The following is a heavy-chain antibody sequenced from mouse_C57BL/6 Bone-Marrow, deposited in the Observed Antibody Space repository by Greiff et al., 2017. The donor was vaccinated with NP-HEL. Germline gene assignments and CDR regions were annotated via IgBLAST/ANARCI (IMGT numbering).Heavy chain of an antibody. CDR2: ISSGSSTI. V-gene: IGHV5-17*01. CDR3: ARTGIYAMDY. Sequence: DVKLVESGGGLVKPGGSLKLSCAASGFTFSDYGMHWVRQAPEKGLEWVAYISSGSSTIYYADTVKGRFTISRDNAKNTLFLQMTSLRSEDTAMYYCARTGIYAMDYWGQGTSVTVSS. D-gene: IGHD4-1*01. J-gene: IGHJ4*01. CDR1: GFTFSDYG.